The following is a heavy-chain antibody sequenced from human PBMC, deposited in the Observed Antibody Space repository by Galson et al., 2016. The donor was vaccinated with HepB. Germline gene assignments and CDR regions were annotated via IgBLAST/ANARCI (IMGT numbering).Heavy chain of an antibody. CDR1: GYTFTTYV. CDR2: SDTGNGGT. J-gene: IGHJ4*02. Sequence: SVKVSCKASGYTFTTYVIHWMRQAPGQRLEWMGWSDTGNGGTKYSQSFQGRLTMTWDTSASTAYMAMGSLRSEDTAVYDCARRGLDYWGQGTLLTGSS. CDR3: ARRGLDY. D-gene: IGHD5-12*01. V-gene: IGHV1-3*04.